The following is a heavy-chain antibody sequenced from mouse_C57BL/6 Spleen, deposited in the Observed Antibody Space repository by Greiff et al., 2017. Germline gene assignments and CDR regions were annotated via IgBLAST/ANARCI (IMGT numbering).Heavy chain of an antibody. J-gene: IGHJ2*01. CDR2: IDPSDSYT. CDR1: GYTFTSYR. Sequence: VQLQQPGAELVMPGASVKLSCKASGYTFTSYRMHWVKQRPGQGLEWIGEIDPSDSYTNYNQKVKGKATLTVDQSSSTAYMQLSSLTSEDSAVYYCARLYDGYYLYYFDYWGQGTTLTVSS. D-gene: IGHD2-3*01. CDR3: ARLYDGYYLYYFDY. V-gene: IGHV1-69*01.